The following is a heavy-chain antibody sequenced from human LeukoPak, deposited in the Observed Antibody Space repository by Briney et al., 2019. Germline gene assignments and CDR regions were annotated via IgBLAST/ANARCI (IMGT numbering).Heavy chain of an antibody. Sequence: PSGTLSLTCTVSGGSITTYYWSWIQQPAGKGLEWIGRMYSGSTNYSPSLKSRVTMSVDTSKNQFYLKLTSVTAADTAVYYCARSDCSRGGCPSFEYWGQGLLVTVSP. CDR1: GGSITTYY. J-gene: IGHJ4*02. D-gene: IGHD2-15*01. CDR3: ARSDCSRGGCPSFEY. CDR2: MYSGST. V-gene: IGHV4-4*07.